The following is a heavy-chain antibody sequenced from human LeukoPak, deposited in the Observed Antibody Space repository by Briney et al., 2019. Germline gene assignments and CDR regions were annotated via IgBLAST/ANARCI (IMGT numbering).Heavy chain of an antibody. J-gene: IGHJ4*02. CDR2: ISAYNGNT. V-gene: IGHV1-18*01. CDR3: ARARIAVAGTALDYFDY. Sequence: GASVKVSCKASGYTFTSYGISWVQQAPGQGLEWMGWISAYNGNTNYAQKLQGRVTMTTDTSTSTAYMELRSLRSDDTAVYYCARARIAVAGTALDYFDYWGQGTLVTVSS. D-gene: IGHD6-19*01. CDR1: GYTFTSYG.